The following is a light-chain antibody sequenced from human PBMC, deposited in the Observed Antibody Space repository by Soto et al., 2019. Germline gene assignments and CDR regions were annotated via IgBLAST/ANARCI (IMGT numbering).Light chain of an antibody. J-gene: IGKJ1*01. CDR1: PGISSSY. V-gene: IGKV3-20*01. Sequence: EIVFPRARGTMYMTPGDRATLSCRASPGISSSYLAWYYQKPGQAPSLLVYGAYRRAAGTPDRFSGGGSGTDFTLTISRLEPEEFADYYCQQYGSPRTFGQGTKVDMK. CDR2: GAY. CDR3: QQYGSPRT.